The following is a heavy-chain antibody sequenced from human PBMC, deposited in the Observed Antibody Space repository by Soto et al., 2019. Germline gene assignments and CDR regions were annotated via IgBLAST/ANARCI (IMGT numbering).Heavy chain of an antibody. J-gene: IGHJ4*02. CDR2: ISAYNGNT. CDR1: GYTFTSYG. CDR3: ARAHAYYDFWSGYYPSRTIPEIPQHFDY. Sequence: GASVKVSCKASGYTFTSYGISWVRQAPGQGLEWMGWISAYNGNTNYAQKLQGRVTMTTDTSTSTAYMELRSLGSDDTAVYYCARAHAYYDFWSGYYPSRTIPEIPQHFDYWGQGTLVTVS. V-gene: IGHV1-18*01. D-gene: IGHD3-3*01.